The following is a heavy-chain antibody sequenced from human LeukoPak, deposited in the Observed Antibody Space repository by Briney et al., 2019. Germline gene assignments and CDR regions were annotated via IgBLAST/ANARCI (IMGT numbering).Heavy chain of an antibody. CDR3: AKFIGTPGGGFDS. D-gene: IGHD6-13*01. J-gene: IGHJ4*02. CDR2: LYYDDIYK. V-gene: IGHV3-33*06. CDR1: GFDFSNSG. Sequence: GRSLRLSCAASGFDFSNSGMHWVRQAPGKGLERVAVLYYDDIYKYYADSVKGRFTISRDNSKNTLYLQMNSLRAEDTAIYYCAKFIGTPGGGFDSWGQGTLVTVSS.